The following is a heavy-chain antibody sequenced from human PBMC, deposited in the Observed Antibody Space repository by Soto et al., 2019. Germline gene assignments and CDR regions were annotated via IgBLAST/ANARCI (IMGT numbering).Heavy chain of an antibody. CDR2: IYPGDSDT. Sequence: GESLKISCKGSGYSFTSYWIGWVRQMSGKGLEWMGIIYPGDSDTRYSASFQRQVTTSAAKPISTAYLQWSSLKASYTAMYYCARRQYYYDSRGYQDYYYYYGMDVWGQGTTVTVSS. V-gene: IGHV5-51*01. CDR3: ARRQYYYDSRGYQDYYYYYGMDV. D-gene: IGHD3-22*01. J-gene: IGHJ6*02. CDR1: GYSFTSYW.